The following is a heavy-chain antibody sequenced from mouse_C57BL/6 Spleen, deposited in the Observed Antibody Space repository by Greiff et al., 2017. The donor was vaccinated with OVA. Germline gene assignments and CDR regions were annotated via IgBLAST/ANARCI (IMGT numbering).Heavy chain of an antibody. J-gene: IGHJ2*01. Sequence: QVQLQQSGPELVKPGASVKISCKASGYAFSSSWLNWVKQRPGKGLEWIGRIYPGDGDTNYNGKFKGKATLTADKSSSTAYMQLSSLTAEDSAVYFCARFEGYWGQGTTLTVSS. V-gene: IGHV1-82*01. CDR1: GYAFSSSW. CDR3: ARFEGY. CDR2: IYPGDGDT.